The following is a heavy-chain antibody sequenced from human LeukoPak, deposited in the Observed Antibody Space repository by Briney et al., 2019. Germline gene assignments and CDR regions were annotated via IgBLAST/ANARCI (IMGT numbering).Heavy chain of an antibody. CDR2: IRYDGTKT. CDR1: TFTFSDYG. Sequence: PGGSLRLSCIGSTFTFSDYGMHWVRQAPGKGLEWVAFIRYDGTKTYYADSAKGRFTISRDNSKNTLYLQMNSLRAEDTAVYYCARADIVVVPAAILNGWFDPWGQGTLVTVSS. J-gene: IGHJ5*02. D-gene: IGHD2-2*01. V-gene: IGHV3-30*02. CDR3: ARADIVVVPAAILNGWFDP.